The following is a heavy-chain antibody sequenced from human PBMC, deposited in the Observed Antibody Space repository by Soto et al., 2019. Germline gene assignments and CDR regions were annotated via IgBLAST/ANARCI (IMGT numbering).Heavy chain of an antibody. J-gene: IGHJ6*03. D-gene: IGHD5-12*01. Sequence: QVQLGQSGAEVKKPGSSVKVSCKASGGTFSSYTISWVRQAPGQGLEWMGRIIPILGIANYAQKFQGRVTITADKSTSTAYMELSSLRSEDTAVYYCATRKVATITPDYYYYYIDVWGKGTTVTVSS. CDR1: GGTFSSYT. CDR3: ATRKVATITPDYYYYYIDV. V-gene: IGHV1-69*02. CDR2: IIPILGIA.